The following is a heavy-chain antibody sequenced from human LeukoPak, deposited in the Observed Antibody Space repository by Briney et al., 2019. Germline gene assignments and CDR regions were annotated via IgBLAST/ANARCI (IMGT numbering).Heavy chain of an antibody. J-gene: IGHJ4*02. CDR3: ARGLHYDFWSGYWRGGFDY. V-gene: IGHV4-34*01. D-gene: IGHD3-3*01. Sequence: SETLSLTCAVYGGSFSGYYWSWIRQPPGKGLEWIGEINHSGSTNYNPSLKSRVTTSVDTSENQFSLKLSSVTAADTAVYYCARGLHYDFWSGYWRGGFDYWGQGTLVTVSS. CDR2: INHSGST. CDR1: GGSFSGYY.